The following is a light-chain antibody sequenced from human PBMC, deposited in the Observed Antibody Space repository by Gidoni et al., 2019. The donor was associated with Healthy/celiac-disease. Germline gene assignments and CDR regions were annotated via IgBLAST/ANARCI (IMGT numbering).Light chain of an antibody. CDR3: QQYGSSRK. Sequence: IVFTQSPGTLSLSPGERATLSCRARQSVSSSYLAWYQQKPGQAPRLLIYGASSRATGIPDRFSGSGSGTDFTLTISRLEPEDFAVYYCQQYGSSRKFGQGTKVEIK. CDR1: QSVSSSY. CDR2: GAS. J-gene: IGKJ1*01. V-gene: IGKV3-20*01.